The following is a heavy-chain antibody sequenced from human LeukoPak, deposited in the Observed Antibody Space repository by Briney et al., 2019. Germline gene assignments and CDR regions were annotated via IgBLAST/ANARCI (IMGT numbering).Heavy chain of an antibody. J-gene: IGHJ4*02. CDR3: AKVPLYYYDSSGYWDY. Sequence: PGGSLRLSCAASGFTFSSYSMNWVRQAPGKGLEWVSSISSSSSYIYYADSVKGRFTISRDNAKNSLYLQMNSLRAEDTAVYYCAKVPLYYYDSSGYWDYWGRGTLVTVSS. V-gene: IGHV3-21*04. CDR1: GFTFSSYS. CDR2: ISSSSSYI. D-gene: IGHD3-22*01.